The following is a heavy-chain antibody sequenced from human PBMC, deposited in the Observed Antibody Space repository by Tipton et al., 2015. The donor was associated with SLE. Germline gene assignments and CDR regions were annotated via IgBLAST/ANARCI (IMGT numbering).Heavy chain of an antibody. CDR3: ARVGETGNALDI. V-gene: IGHV4-38-2*02. D-gene: IGHD1-14*01. CDR2: IYHSGST. J-gene: IGHJ3*02. Sequence: TLSLTCTVSGYSISSGYYWGWIRQPPGKGLEWIGSIYHSGSTYYNPSLKSRVTISVDTSKNQFSLKLSSVTAADTVVYYCARVGETGNALDIWGQGTMVTVSS. CDR1: GYSISSGYY.